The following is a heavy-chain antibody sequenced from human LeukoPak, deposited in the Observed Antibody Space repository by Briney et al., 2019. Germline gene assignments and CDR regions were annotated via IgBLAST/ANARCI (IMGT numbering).Heavy chain of an antibody. Sequence: ASVKVSCKASGYTFTGYYMHWVRQAPGQGLEWMGWINPNSGGTNYAQKFQGRVTMTRDTSISSAYMELSRLRSDDTAVYYCARGNPATDAFDIWGQGTMVTVSS. CDR3: ARGNPATDAFDI. D-gene: IGHD5-24*01. CDR1: GYTFTGYY. J-gene: IGHJ3*02. CDR2: INPNSGGT. V-gene: IGHV1-2*02.